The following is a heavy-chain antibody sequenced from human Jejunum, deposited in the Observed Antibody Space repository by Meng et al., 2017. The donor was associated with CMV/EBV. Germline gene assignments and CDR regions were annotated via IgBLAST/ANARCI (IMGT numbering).Heavy chain of an antibody. CDR3: ARAATTPLDY. V-gene: IGHV4-30-4*08. D-gene: IGHD1-7*01. J-gene: IGHJ4*02. CDR1: GGSISSGDYY. Sequence: TCTVSGGSISSGDYYWTWIRQPPGKGLEWIGYIYNNGNTYYIPSLKSRVTISLDTSKNQFSLKLSSVTAADTAVYYCARAATTPLDYWGQGTLVTV. CDR2: IYNNGNT.